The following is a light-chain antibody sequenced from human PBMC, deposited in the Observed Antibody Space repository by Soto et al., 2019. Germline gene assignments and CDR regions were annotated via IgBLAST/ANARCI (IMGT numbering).Light chain of an antibody. V-gene: IGKV3-15*01. CDR1: QSVSSN. J-gene: IGKJ1*01. Sequence: EIVMTQSPATLSVSPGERATLSCRASQSVSSNLAWYQQKPGHAPRLLIYGASTRATGIPARFSGSGSGTEFTLTISSLQSEDFAVYYCQQYNNWPAWTFGQGTKVDIK. CDR2: GAS. CDR3: QQYNNWPAWT.